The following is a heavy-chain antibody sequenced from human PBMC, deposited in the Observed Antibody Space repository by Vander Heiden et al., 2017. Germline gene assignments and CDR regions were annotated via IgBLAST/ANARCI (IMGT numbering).Heavy chain of an antibody. D-gene: IGHD5-18*01. Sequence: QVQLQQWGAGLLKPSETLSLTCAAYGRSFSGYYWSWIRQPPGKGLEWIGEINHSGSTNYNPSLKSRVTISVDTSKNQFSLKLSSVTAADTAVYYCARGGGRGYSYGYRPLLYYYGMDVWGQGTTVTVSS. CDR3: ARGGGRGYSYGYRPLLYYYGMDV. CDR2: INHSGST. J-gene: IGHJ6*02. V-gene: IGHV4-34*01. CDR1: GRSFSGYY.